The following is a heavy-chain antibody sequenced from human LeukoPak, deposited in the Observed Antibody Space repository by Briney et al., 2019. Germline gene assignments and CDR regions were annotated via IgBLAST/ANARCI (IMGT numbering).Heavy chain of an antibody. V-gene: IGHV1-2*02. CDR1: GYTFTGYY. CDR2: INSNSGDT. Sequence: GASVQASCKASGYTFTGYYMHWVRQAPGQGLEWMGWINSNSGDTNYAQKFQGRVTMTRDTSISTAYMELSRLRSDDTAVYYCAREPHYDLLTGYALGYLDLWGRGTLLTVSS. CDR3: AREPHYDLLTGYALGYLDL. J-gene: IGHJ2*01. D-gene: IGHD3-9*01.